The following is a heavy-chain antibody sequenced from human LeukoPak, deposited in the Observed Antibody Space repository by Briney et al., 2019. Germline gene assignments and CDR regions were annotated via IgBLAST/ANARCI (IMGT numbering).Heavy chain of an antibody. CDR3: ARDLDTATARGYYYMDV. J-gene: IGHJ6*03. CDR2: IYYSGST. CDR1: GGSISSYY. Sequence: SETLSLTCTVSGGSISSYYWSWIRQPPGKGREWIGYIYYSGSTNYNPSLKSRVTISVDTSKNQFSLKLSSVTAADTAVYYCARDLDTATARGYYYMDVWGKGTTVTVSS. V-gene: IGHV4-59*01. D-gene: IGHD5-18*01.